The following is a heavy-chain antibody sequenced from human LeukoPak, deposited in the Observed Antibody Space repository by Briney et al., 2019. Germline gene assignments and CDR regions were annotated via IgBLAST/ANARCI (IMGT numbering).Heavy chain of an antibody. D-gene: IGHD4-17*01. CDR1: GGSINSYF. V-gene: IGHV4-4*07. Sequence: SETLSLTCTISGGSINSYFWSWIRQPAGKGLEWIGRIYSSGSTNYNSSLKSRASMSVDTSKNQFSLRLSSVTAADTAVYYCARDVYDYGDYTIDYWGQGTLVTVSS. CDR3: ARDVYDYGDYTIDY. CDR2: IYSSGST. J-gene: IGHJ4*02.